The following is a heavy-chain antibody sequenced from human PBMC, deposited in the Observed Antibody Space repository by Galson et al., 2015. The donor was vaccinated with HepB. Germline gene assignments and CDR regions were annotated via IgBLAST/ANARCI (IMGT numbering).Heavy chain of an antibody. J-gene: IGHJ4*02. CDR3: AHRRVGDTTSFDY. CDR1: GFSLSTNGVG. V-gene: IGHV2-5*02. D-gene: IGHD1-26*01. Sequence: ALVKPTQTLTLTCTVSGFSLSTNGVGVGWIRQPPGQAPEWLGLIFWDGDARYSPSLKSRLTITKDTSKNQVVLTLTNMAPVDTATYYCAHRRVGDTTSFDYWGLGTLVTVSS. CDR2: IFWDGDA.